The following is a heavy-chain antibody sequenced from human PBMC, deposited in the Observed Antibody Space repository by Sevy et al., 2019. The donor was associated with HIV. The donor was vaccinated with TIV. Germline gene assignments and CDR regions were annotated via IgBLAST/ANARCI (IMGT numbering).Heavy chain of an antibody. D-gene: IGHD6-13*01. V-gene: IGHV3-15*01. CDR2: IKSKTDGGTT. J-gene: IGHJ6*02. Sequence: GGSLRLSCAASVFTFSNAWMSWVRQAPGKGLEWVGRIKSKTDGGTTDYAAPVKGRFTISRDDSKNTLYLQMNSLKTEDTAVYYCTTAGVLAAAGTGFDYYYYGMDVWGQGTTVTVSS. CDR3: TTAGVLAAAGTGFDYYYYGMDV. CDR1: VFTFSNAW.